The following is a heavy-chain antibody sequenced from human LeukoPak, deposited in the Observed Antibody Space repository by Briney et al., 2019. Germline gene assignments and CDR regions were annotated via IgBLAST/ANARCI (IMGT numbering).Heavy chain of an antibody. Sequence: GGSLRLSCAASGFTFYDYAMLWVRQAPGKGLEWVSGISWNSVSIGYADSVKGRFTISRDNAKNSLYLQMNSLRAEDTALYYCARVASGNYAGHPDYWGQGTLVTVSS. CDR1: GFTFYDYA. CDR3: ARVASGNYAGHPDY. CDR2: ISWNSVSI. V-gene: IGHV3-9*01. D-gene: IGHD4-11*01. J-gene: IGHJ4*02.